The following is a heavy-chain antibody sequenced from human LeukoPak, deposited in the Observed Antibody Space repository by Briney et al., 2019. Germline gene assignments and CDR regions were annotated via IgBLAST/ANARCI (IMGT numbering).Heavy chain of an antibody. Sequence: GSLRLSCAASGFTFSSYEMNWVRQAPGKGLEWVSYISSSGSNIFYADSVKGRFTMSRDNAKNSLYLQLNSLRAEDTAVYYCATVGAGNYYAMDVWGQGTTVTVSS. V-gene: IGHV3-48*03. CDR2: ISSSGSNI. CDR1: GFTFSSYE. D-gene: IGHD4/OR15-4a*01. J-gene: IGHJ6*02. CDR3: ATVGAGNYYAMDV.